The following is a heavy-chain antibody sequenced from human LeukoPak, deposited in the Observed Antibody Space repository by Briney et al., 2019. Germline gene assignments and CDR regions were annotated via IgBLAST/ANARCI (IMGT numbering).Heavy chain of an antibody. D-gene: IGHD2/OR15-2a*01. J-gene: IGHJ4*02. V-gene: IGHV3-48*02. CDR3: ARDFFHSFDY. CDR1: GFTFSSHW. Sequence: GGSLRLSCAVSGFTFSSHWMFWVRQVPGKGLEWVSYISSSSSSIYYADSVKGRFTISRDNAKNSLYLQMNSLRDEDTAVYYCARDFFHSFDYWGQGTLVTVSS. CDR2: ISSSSSSI.